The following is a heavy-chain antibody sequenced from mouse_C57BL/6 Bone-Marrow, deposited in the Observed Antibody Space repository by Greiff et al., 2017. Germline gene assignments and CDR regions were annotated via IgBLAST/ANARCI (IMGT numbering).Heavy chain of an antibody. V-gene: IGHV3-1*01. J-gene: IGHJ1*03. CDR2: ISYSGST. CDR1: GYSITSCYD. CDR3: AREGTYGSYWYFDV. D-gene: IGHD1-1*02. Sequence: VQLKESGPGMVKPSQSLSLTCTVTGYSITSCYDCHWIRHFPGNQLEWMGYISYSGSTNYNPTLKSRISITHDTSKNHFFLKLNSVTTEDTATYYCAREGTYGSYWYFDVWGTGTTVTVSS.